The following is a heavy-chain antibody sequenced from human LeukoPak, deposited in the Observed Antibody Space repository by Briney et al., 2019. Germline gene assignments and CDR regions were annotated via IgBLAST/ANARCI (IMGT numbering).Heavy chain of an antibody. CDR2: TSSDGSSK. CDR1: GFTLSSFA. Sequence: GSLRLSCATSGFTLSSFAMHWVRQAPGKGLEWVAVTSSDGSSKYYADSVKGRFTLSRDNSKNTLSLQMNSLRGEDTAVYYCATEGRGLYYYGMDVWGQGTAVTVSS. D-gene: IGHD1-26*01. J-gene: IGHJ6*02. V-gene: IGHV3-30-3*02. CDR3: ATEGRGLYYYGMDV.